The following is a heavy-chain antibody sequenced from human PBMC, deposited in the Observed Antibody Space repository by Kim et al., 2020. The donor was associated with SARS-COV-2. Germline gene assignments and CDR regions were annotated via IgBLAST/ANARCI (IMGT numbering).Heavy chain of an antibody. CDR1: GGTFSSYA. CDR2: IIPIFGTA. V-gene: IGHV1-69*13. Sequence: SVKVSCKASGGTFSSYAISWVRQAPGQGLEWMGGIIPIFGTANYAQKFQGRVTITADESTSTAYMELSSLRSEDTAVYYCAGYYYGSGSYYNPSYYGMDVWGQGTTVTVSS. J-gene: IGHJ6*02. CDR3: AGYYYGSGSYYNPSYYGMDV. D-gene: IGHD3-10*01.